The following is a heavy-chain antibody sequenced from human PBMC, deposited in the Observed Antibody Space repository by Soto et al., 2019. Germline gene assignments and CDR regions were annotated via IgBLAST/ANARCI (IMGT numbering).Heavy chain of an antibody. D-gene: IGHD3-3*01. CDR2: IYYSGST. CDR3: ARTDLGFGYYGMDV. J-gene: IGHJ6*02. CDR1: GGSISSYY. V-gene: IGHV4-59*01. Sequence: QVQLQESGPGLVKPSETLSLTCTVSGGSISSYYWSWIRQPPGKGLEWVGYIYYSGSTNYNPSLNSRVTISVGTSKNQFPLKVSSVTAADTAVYYCARTDLGFGYYGMDVWGQGTTVTVSS.